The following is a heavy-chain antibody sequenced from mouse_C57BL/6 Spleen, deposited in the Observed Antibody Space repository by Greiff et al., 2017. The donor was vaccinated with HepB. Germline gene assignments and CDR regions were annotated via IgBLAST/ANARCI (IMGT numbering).Heavy chain of an antibody. CDR1: GFSLTSYG. CDR2: IWSDGST. J-gene: IGHJ4*01. Sequence: QVQLKESGPGLVAPSQSLSITCTVSGFSLTSYGVHWVRQPPGKGLEWLVVIWSDGSTTYNSALKSRLSISKDNSKSQVFLKMNSLQTDDTAMYYCARQGDYYGSSLYYAMDYWGQGTSVTVSS. V-gene: IGHV2-6-1*01. CDR3: ARQGDYYGSSLYYAMDY. D-gene: IGHD1-1*01.